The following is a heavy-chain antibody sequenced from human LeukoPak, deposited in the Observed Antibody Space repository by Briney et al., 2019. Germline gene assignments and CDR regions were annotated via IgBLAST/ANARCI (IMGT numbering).Heavy chain of an antibody. V-gene: IGHV1-2*02. CDR2: INPNSGGT. CDR1: GYTFTSYD. Sequence: ASVKVSCKASGYTFTSYDINWVRQATGQGLEWMGWINPNSGGTNYAQKFQGRVTMTRDTSISTAYMELSRLRSDDTAVYYCARGDPAQNWFDPWGQGTLVTVSS. J-gene: IGHJ5*02. CDR3: ARGDPAQNWFDP.